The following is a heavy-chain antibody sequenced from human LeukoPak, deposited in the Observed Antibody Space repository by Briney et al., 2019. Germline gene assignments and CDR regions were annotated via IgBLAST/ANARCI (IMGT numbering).Heavy chain of an antibody. V-gene: IGHV1-3*01. D-gene: IGHD6-19*01. CDR2: INAGNGNT. J-gene: IGHJ4*02. Sequence: GASLKVSCKTSGDSFTNYMIHWVRQAPGQRLEWMGPINAGNGNTEYSQKFQDRVTVTRDTSATTAYMELRSLRSEDTAVYYCARAGWGYWGQGTLVTVSS. CDR3: ARAGWGY. CDR1: GDSFTNYM.